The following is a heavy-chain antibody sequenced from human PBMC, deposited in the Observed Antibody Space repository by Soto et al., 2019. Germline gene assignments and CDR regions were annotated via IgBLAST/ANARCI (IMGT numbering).Heavy chain of an antibody. CDR3: ARDRGTMVRGEGYGMDV. D-gene: IGHD3-10*01. V-gene: IGHV4-59*01. Sequence: SETLSLTCTVSGGSISSYYWSWIRQPPGKGLEWIGYIYYSGSTNYNPSLKSRVTISVDTSKNQFSLKLSSVTAADTAVYYCARDRGTMVRGEGYGMDVWGQGTTVTVSS. J-gene: IGHJ6*02. CDR2: IYYSGST. CDR1: GGSISSYY.